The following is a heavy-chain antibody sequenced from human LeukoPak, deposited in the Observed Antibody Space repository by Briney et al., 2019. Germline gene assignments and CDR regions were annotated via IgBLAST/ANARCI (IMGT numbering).Heavy chain of an antibody. V-gene: IGHV3-23*01. Sequence: GGSLRLSCAASGFTFSSYAMSWVRQAPGKGLEWVSAISGSGGSTYYADSVKGRFTISRDNSKNTLYLQMDSLRAEDTAVYYCAKDLSVPVLRFLEWLMELDYWGQGTLVTVSS. J-gene: IGHJ4*02. CDR1: GFTFSSYA. CDR3: AKDLSVPVLRFLEWLMELDY. CDR2: ISGSGGST. D-gene: IGHD3-3*01.